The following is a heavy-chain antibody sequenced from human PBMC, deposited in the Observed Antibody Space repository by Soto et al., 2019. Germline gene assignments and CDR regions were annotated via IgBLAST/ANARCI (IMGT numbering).Heavy chain of an antibody. CDR3: ASKLTFGASSDY. Sequence: EVQLLESGGGLVQPGGSLRLSCAASGFTFSSYAMNWVRQAPGKGLDWVSTISGSGEITYYADSVKGRFTMSRDNSRNTLYLQLNSLRAEDTAVYYCASKLTFGASSDYWGQGTLVTVSS. J-gene: IGHJ4*02. V-gene: IGHV3-23*01. CDR1: GFTFSSYA. D-gene: IGHD3-10*01. CDR2: ISGSGEIT.